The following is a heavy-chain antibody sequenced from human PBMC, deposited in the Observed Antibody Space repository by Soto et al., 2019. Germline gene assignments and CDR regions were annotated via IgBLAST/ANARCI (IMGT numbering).Heavy chain of an antibody. J-gene: IGHJ4*02. Sequence: GASVKVSCKASGGTFSSYTISWVRQAPGQGLEWMGRIIPILGIANYAQKFQGRVTITADKSTSTAYMELSSLRSEDTAVYYCAREGPPYYGSGSYREGYWGQGTLVTVS. CDR2: IIPILGIA. CDR3: AREGPPYYGSGSYREGY. D-gene: IGHD3-10*01. CDR1: GGTFSSYT. V-gene: IGHV1-69*04.